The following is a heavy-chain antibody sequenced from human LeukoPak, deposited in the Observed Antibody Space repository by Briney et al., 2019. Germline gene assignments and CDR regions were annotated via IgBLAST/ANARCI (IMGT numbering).Heavy chain of an antibody. J-gene: IGHJ4*02. CDR1: GFTVSSNY. D-gene: IGHD5-24*01. CDR3: ASSSDGYNAWPSVFDD. CDR2: IYSGGST. V-gene: IGHV3-53*01. Sequence: PGGSLRLSCAASGFTVSSNYMSWVRQDPGKGLEWVSVIYSGGSTYYEDSVKGRFTISRDNSKSTLYLQMNSLRAEDTGVYYCASSSDGYNAWPSVFDDWGQGTLVTVAS.